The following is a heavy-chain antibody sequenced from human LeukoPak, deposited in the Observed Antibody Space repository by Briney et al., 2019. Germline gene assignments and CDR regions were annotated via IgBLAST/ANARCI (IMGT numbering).Heavy chain of an antibody. J-gene: IGHJ4*02. V-gene: IGHV1-69*06. Sequence: GASVKVSCKASGGTFSSYAISWVRQAPGHGLEWMGGIIPIFGTANYAQKFQGRVTITADKSTSTAYMELSSLRSKDTAAYYCARDFEGFDYWGQGTLVTVSS. CDR1: GGTFSSYA. CDR2: IIPIFGTA. CDR3: ARDFEGFDY.